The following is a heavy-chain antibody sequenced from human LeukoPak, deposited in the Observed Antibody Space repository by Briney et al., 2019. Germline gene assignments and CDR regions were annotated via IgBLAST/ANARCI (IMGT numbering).Heavy chain of an antibody. V-gene: IGHV3-7*05. D-gene: IGHD5-12*01. Sequence: GGSLRLSCADSGFLFSNSWMAWVRQAPGRGLEWLANINQDGSAKTCVDSVKGRFTISRDNAKNSLYLQMNSLRAEDTAMYYCARDSGYSAFDYWGQGTLVTVSS. CDR2: INQDGSAK. J-gene: IGHJ4*02. CDR3: ARDSGYSAFDY. CDR1: GFLFSNSW.